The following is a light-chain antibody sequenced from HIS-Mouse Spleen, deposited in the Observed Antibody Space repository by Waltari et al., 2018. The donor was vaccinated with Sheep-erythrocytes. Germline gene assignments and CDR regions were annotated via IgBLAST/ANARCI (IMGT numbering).Light chain of an antibody. CDR3: QSYDSSLSGGV. Sequence: QSVLTQPPSVSGASGQRVTISCTGSSSNIGAGYDVHWYQPLPGTAPKLLIYGNSNRPSGVPDRFSGSKSGTSASLAITGLQAEDEADYYCQSYDSSLSGGVFGGGTKLTVL. CDR1: SSNIGAGYD. CDR2: GNS. J-gene: IGLJ2*01. V-gene: IGLV1-40*01.